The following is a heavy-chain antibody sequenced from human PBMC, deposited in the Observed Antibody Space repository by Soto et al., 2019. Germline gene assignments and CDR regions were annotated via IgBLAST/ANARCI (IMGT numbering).Heavy chain of an antibody. D-gene: IGHD2-2*01. V-gene: IGHV1-69*02. CDR3: ARWGDVNCSSTSCYGHYYYYGMDV. CDR1: GGTFSSYT. Sequence: QVQLVQSGAEVKKPGSSVKVSCKASGGTFSSYTISWVRQAPGQGLEWMGRIIPILGIANYAQKFQGRVTSTADKSTSTAYMERSSLRSEDTAVYYCARWGDVNCSSTSCYGHYYYYGMDVWGQGTTVTVSS. J-gene: IGHJ6*02. CDR2: IIPILGIA.